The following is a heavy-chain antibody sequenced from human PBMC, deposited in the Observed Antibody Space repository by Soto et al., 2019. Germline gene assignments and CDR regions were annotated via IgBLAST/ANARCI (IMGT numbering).Heavy chain of an antibody. D-gene: IGHD2-21*02. V-gene: IGHV2-5*04. CDR2: IYWDDDK. CDR1: GFSFSTSSVG. CDR3: VKVYWVATGIRYYFDY. Sequence: QITLKESGPTLVKPTQTLTLTCTFSGFSFSTSSVGVGWIRQPPGKALEWLALIYWDDDKRYNPSLRNMLTITKDTSINQVVVTMTDMDPVDTGTYYCVKVYWVATGIRYYFDYWGQGTLVTVSS. J-gene: IGHJ4*02.